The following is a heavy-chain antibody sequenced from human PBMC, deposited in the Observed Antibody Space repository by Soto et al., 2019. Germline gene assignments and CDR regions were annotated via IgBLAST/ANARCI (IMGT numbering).Heavy chain of an antibody. J-gene: IGHJ4*02. D-gene: IGHD4-17*01. CDR2: ISYDGSNK. V-gene: IGHV3-30-3*01. Sequence: QVQLVESGGGVVQPGRSLRLSCAASGFTFSSYAMHWVRQAPGKGLEWVAVISYDGSNKYYADSVNGRFTISRDNSKNTLYLQMNSLRAEDTDVYYCARGARYGGYLLFYWGQGTLVTVSS. CDR3: ARGARYGGYLLFY. CDR1: GFTFSSYA.